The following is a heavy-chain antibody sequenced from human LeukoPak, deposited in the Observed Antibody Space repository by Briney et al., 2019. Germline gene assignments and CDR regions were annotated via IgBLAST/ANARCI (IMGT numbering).Heavy chain of an antibody. CDR3: ARSGRGYSGYDWSYYYMDV. J-gene: IGHJ6*03. D-gene: IGHD5-12*01. CDR1: GGSISSYY. Sequence: SETLSLTCTVSGGSISSYYWSWIRQPPGKGLEWVGYIYYGGSTNYNPSLKSRVTISVDTSKNQFSLKLSSVTAADTAVYYCARSGRGYSGYDWSYYYMDVWGKGTTATVSS. V-gene: IGHV4-59*12. CDR2: IYYGGST.